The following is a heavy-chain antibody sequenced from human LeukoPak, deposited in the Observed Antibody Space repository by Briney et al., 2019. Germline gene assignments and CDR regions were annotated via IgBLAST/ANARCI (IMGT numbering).Heavy chain of an antibody. D-gene: IGHD6-13*01. J-gene: IGHJ4*02. CDR3: AGSSWYNYFDY. Sequence: GGSLRLSCAASGFTVSSNYMNWVRQAPGEGLEWVSVIYSGGSAYYAASVKGRFTISRDNSKNTLYLQMSSLRAEDTAVYYCAGSSWYNYFDYWGQGTLVTVSS. CDR2: IYSGGSA. CDR1: GFTVSSNY. V-gene: IGHV3-66*01.